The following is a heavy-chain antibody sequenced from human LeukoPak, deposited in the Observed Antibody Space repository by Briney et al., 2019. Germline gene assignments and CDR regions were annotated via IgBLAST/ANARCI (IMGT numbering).Heavy chain of an antibody. Sequence: GGSLRLSCAASGFTFSSYGMHWVRQAPGKGLEWVAFIRYDGNNKYYADSVKGRFTISRDNSKNTLFLQMNSLRAEDTAVYYCAKAGSSYYYGSGSYYNYWGQGTLVTVSS. V-gene: IGHV3-30*02. CDR3: AKAGSSYYYGSGSYYNY. CDR2: IRYDGNNK. J-gene: IGHJ4*02. CDR1: GFTFSSYG. D-gene: IGHD3-10*01.